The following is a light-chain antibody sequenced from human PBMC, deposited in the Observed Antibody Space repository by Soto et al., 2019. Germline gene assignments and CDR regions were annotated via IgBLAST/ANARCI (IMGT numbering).Light chain of an antibody. CDR3: QQYNNWPPVT. V-gene: IGKV3-15*01. CDR1: QSVSSN. Sequence: EIVMTQSPATLSVSPGERATLSCRASQSVSSNLAWYQQKPGQAPRLLIYGASTRATGIPARFSGSGSGTAFTITISSLQSEDFAVYYCQQYNNWPPVTFGQGTKVDIK. CDR2: GAS. J-gene: IGKJ1*01.